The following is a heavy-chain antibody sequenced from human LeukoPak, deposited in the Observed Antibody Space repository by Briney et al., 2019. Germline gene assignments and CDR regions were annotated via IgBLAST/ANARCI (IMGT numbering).Heavy chain of an antibody. CDR1: GGSISSTSYY. V-gene: IGHV4-39*07. CDR3: ARVRSSSGWSYNYFDY. CDR2: IYYSGST. Sequence: PSETLSLTCTVSGGSISSTSYYWGWIRQPPGKGLEWIGNIYYSGSTYYNPTLKSRVTISVDTSKNQFSLKLSSVTAADTAVYYCARVRSSSGWSYNYFDYWGQGTLVTVSS. D-gene: IGHD6-19*01. J-gene: IGHJ4*02.